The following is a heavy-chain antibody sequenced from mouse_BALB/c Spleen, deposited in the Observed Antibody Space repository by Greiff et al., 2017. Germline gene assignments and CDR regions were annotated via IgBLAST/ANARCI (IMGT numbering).Heavy chain of an antibody. V-gene: IGHV5-9-4*01. CDR1: GFTFSSYA. CDR2: ISSGGSYT. D-gene: IGHD1-1*01. Sequence: DVKLVESGGGLVKPGGSLKLSCAASGFTFSSYAMSWVRQSPEKRLEWVAEISSGGSYTYYPDTVTGRFTISRDNAKNTLYLEMSSLRSEDTAMYYCARAGIFYAMDNWGQGTSVTVSS. J-gene: IGHJ4*01. CDR3: ARAGIFYAMDN.